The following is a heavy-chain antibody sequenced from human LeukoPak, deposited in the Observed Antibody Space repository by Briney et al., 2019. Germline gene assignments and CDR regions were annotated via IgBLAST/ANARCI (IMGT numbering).Heavy chain of an antibody. CDR1: GYTFTSYY. CDR3: ARDLEPIAVAGIDNWFDP. D-gene: IGHD6-19*01. V-gene: IGHV1-2*02. Sequence: ASVKVSCKASGYTFTSYYMHWVRQAPGQGLEWMGIINPSGGGTNYAQKFQGRVTMTRDTSISTAYMELSRLRSDDTAVYYCARDLEPIAVAGIDNWFDPWGQGTLVTVSS. J-gene: IGHJ5*02. CDR2: INPSGGGT.